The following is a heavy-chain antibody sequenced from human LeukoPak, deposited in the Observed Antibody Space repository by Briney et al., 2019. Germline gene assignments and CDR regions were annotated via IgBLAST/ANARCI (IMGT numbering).Heavy chain of an antibody. D-gene: IGHD3-10*01. J-gene: IGHJ4*02. V-gene: IGHV3-33*01. Sequence: PGRSLRLSCAVSGFRLSDYGMQWVRQAPGKGLEWVAVTRYDESKKNYGDSVKGRFTISKDDSKSTLFLQMNSLRVEDTAIYYCARWGGNREYYSDHWGQGTLVTVSS. CDR2: TRYDESKK. CDR3: ARWGGNREYYSDH. CDR1: GFRLSDYG.